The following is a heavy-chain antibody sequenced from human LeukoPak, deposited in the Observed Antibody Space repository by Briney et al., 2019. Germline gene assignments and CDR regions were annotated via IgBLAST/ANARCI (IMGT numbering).Heavy chain of an antibody. J-gene: IGHJ5*01. Sequence: GGSLRLSCAASGFIFSSYGMHWVRQAPGKGLEWVALISYAGSDKLYAVSVKGRFRISRDKSKNTLYLEMNSLRAEDTAVYYCAKEARQWDVITGNWFDSWGQGTLVTVSS. V-gene: IGHV3-30*18. CDR2: ISYAGSDK. CDR1: GFIFSSYG. D-gene: IGHD1-26*01. CDR3: AKEARQWDVITGNWFDS.